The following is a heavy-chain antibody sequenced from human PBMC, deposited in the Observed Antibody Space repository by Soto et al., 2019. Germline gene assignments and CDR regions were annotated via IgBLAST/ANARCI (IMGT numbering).Heavy chain of an antibody. Sequence: SVKVSCKASGFTFTSSAVQWVRQARGQRLEWIGWIVVGSGNTNYAQKFQERVTITRDMSTSTAYMELSSLRSEDTAVYYCAAGTDMVQYAFDIWGQGTMVTVSS. CDR2: IVVGSGNT. V-gene: IGHV1-58*01. CDR1: GFTFTSSA. J-gene: IGHJ3*02. CDR3: AAGTDMVQYAFDI. D-gene: IGHD5-18*01.